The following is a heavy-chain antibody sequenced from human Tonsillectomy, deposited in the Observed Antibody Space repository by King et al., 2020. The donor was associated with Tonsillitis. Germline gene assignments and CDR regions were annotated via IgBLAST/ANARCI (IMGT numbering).Heavy chain of an antibody. CDR1: GYSFTAYY. J-gene: IGHJ4*02. Sequence: VQLVESGAEVKNPGASVKVSCQASGYSFTAYYIHWLRQAPGQGLEWMGWINPNSGDTNFAQTFQGRVTMTRDTSISTVYLDLSSLRSDDTAVYYCARDLLEAVAVYFFAYWGQGTLVTVSS. D-gene: IGHD6-19*01. CDR3: ARDLLEAVAVYFFAY. CDR2: INPNSGDT. V-gene: IGHV1-2*02.